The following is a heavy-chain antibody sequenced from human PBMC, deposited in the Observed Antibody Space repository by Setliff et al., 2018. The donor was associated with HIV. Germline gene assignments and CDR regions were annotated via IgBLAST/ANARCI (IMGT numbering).Heavy chain of an antibody. CDR2: INYSGST. J-gene: IGHJ6*03. Sequence: SETLSLTCTVSGGSISSYYWSWIRQPPGKGLEWIGYINYSGSTNYNPSLKSRVTISVDTSKNQFSLKLSSVTAADTAVYYCARGHMLITYYYYYYMDVWGKGTTVTVSS. D-gene: IGHD3-10*02. CDR1: GGSISSYY. V-gene: IGHV4-59*01. CDR3: ARGHMLITYYYYYYMDV.